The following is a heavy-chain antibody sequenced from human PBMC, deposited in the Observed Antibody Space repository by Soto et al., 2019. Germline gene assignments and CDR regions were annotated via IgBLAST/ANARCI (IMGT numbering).Heavy chain of an antibody. Sequence: EVQLVESGGGLVQPGRSLRLSCAASGFTFDDYAMHWVRQAPGKGLEWVSGISWNSGSIGYADSVKGRFTISRDNAKNSLYLKMNSLRAEDTALYYCAKGTEKATVRDSNFDYWGQGTLVTVSS. CDR3: AKGTEKATVRDSNFDY. V-gene: IGHV3-9*01. J-gene: IGHJ4*02. D-gene: IGHD4-4*01. CDR2: ISWNSGSI. CDR1: GFTFDDYA.